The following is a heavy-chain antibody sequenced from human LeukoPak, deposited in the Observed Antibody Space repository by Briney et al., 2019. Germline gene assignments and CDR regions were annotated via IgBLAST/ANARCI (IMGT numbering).Heavy chain of an antibody. CDR2: FSYGGST. J-gene: IGHJ4*02. CDR1: GASIRSGDYY. Sequence: SETLSLTCTVSGASIRSGDYYWSWIRQPPGRGLEWIGYFSYGGSTYYNPSLKSRVTIPVDTSNNQFSLKLSSVTAADTAVYYCAREYGSGNFDYWGQGTLVTVSS. V-gene: IGHV4-30-4*01. D-gene: IGHD3-10*01. CDR3: AREYGSGNFDY.